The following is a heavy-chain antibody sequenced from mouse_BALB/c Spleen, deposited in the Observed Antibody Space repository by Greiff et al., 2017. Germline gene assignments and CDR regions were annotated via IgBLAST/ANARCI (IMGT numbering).Heavy chain of an antibody. CDR3: ARGDGNYPWYAMDY. V-gene: IGHV1-74*01. J-gene: IGHJ4*01. CDR1: GYTFTSYW. D-gene: IGHD2-1*01. Sequence: QVQLKESGAELAKPGASVKLSCKASGYTFTSYWMNWVKQRPEQGLEWIGRIDPYDSETHYNQKFKDKAILTVDKSSSTAYMQLSSLTSEDSAVYYCARGDGNYPWYAMDYWGQGTSVTVSS. CDR2: IDPYDSET.